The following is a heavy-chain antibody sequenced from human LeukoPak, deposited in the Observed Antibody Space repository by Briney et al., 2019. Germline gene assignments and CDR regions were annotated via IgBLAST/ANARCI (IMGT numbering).Heavy chain of an antibody. V-gene: IGHV3-48*04. CDR3: AREGYYYDSSGYPPDY. CDR2: ISSSSSTI. Sequence: GGSLRLSCAASGFTFSSYSMNWVRQAPGKGLEWVSYISSSSSTIYYADSVKGRFTISRDNAKNSLYLQMNSLRAEDTAVYYCAREGYYYDSSGYPPDYWGQGTLVTVSS. CDR1: GFTFSSYS. D-gene: IGHD3-22*01. J-gene: IGHJ4*02.